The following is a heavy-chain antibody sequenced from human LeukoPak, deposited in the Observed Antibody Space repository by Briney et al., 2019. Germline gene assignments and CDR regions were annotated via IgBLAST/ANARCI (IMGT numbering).Heavy chain of an antibody. CDR2: INHRGST. CDR3: VRGLVATIKEHIDY. D-gene: IGHD5-12*01. V-gene: IGHV4-34*01. CDR1: GGSFSGYY. Sequence: SETLSLTCAVYGGSFSGYYWTCIRHPPRKRPEWSGEINHRGSTNYNPSLKGRATISVDTSNSQFCLKVSSVTAAETAVYYCVRGLVATIKEHIDYWGQGTLVSVSS. J-gene: IGHJ4*02.